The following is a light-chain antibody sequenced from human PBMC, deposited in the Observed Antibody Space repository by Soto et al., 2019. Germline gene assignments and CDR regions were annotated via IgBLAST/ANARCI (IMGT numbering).Light chain of an antibody. CDR3: QQYDNLPLT. CDR2: DAS. Sequence: DIQMTQSPSSLSASVGDRYTITFRASQSITSYLNWYQDTPGKAPKLLIYDASNLETGVPSRFSGSGSGTDFTFTISSLQPEDIATYYCQQYDNLPLTFGGGTKVDIK. CDR1: QSITSY. V-gene: IGKV1-33*01. J-gene: IGKJ4*01.